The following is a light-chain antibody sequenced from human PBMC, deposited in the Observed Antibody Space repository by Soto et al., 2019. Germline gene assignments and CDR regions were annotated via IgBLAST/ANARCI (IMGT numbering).Light chain of an antibody. J-gene: IGKJ4*01. CDR3: QQYDSYPLT. V-gene: IGKV1-39*01. CDR2: AAS. CDR1: QSISSY. Sequence: DIQMTQSPSSLSASVEDRVTITCRASQSISSYLNWYQQKPGKAPKLLIYAASSLQNGVPSSFSGSGSGTEFTLTISSLQPDDFATYYCQQYDSYPLTFGGGTKVDIK.